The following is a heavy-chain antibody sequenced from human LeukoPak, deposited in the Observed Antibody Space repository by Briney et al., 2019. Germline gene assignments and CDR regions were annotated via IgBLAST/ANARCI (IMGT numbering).Heavy chain of an antibody. D-gene: IGHD3-10*01. V-gene: IGHV3-23*01. CDR3: AKVWFGEDTNLDF. J-gene: IGHJ4*02. CDR1: GFTFSSYA. Sequence: GGSLSLSCAASGFTFSSYAMSWVRQAPGKGLEWVSGISGTGGSTYYADSVKGRFTISRDNSKNTLYLQINSLRAEDTAVYFCAKVWFGEDTNLDFWGQGPLV. CDR2: ISGTGGST.